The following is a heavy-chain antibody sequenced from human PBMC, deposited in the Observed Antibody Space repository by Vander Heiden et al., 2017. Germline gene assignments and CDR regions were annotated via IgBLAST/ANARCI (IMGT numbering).Heavy chain of an antibody. CDR3: TKVAAQWIQADEPYYCDA. CDR2: ISGSGGRT. J-gene: IGHJ4*02. D-gene: IGHD2-15*01. CDR1: GFTFSSYA. Sequence: EVQLFESGGGLVQPGVSLRRSCAASGFTFSSYAMHWVRRAPGRGGEWGSSISGSGGRTDYVAAVKGRFTISRGNSEEMLVLQMTRLRVDDTAVYYCTKVAAQWIQADEPYYCDAWGQG. V-gene: IGHV3-23*01.